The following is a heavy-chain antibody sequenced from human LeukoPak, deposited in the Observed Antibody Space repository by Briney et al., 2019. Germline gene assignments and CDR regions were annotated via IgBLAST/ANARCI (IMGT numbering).Heavy chain of an antibody. Sequence: GRSLRLSCAASGFTFSSYGLHWVRQAPGKGLEWVAVIWYDGSNKYYVESVKGRFTISRDNSKNTLYLQMNSLRAEDTAVYYCAKSRPDSSGYYPSYYFDYWGQGTLVTVSS. CDR2: IWYDGSNK. CDR3: AKSRPDSSGYYPSYYFDY. V-gene: IGHV3-33*06. CDR1: GFTFSSYG. D-gene: IGHD3-22*01. J-gene: IGHJ4*02.